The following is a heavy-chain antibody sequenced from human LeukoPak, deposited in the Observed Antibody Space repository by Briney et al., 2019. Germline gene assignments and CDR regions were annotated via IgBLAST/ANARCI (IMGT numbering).Heavy chain of an antibody. V-gene: IGHV3-11*06. Sequence: GGSLRLSCVASGFTVSDSYMTWVRQAPGKGLEWPSYISGNSGDTNYADSVRGRFTISRDNAKNSLYLQMNSLRVEDTAVYYCARDPRTVRIWGQGTLVTVSS. CDR2: ISGNSGDT. CDR3: ARDPRTVRI. D-gene: IGHD1-1*01. CDR1: GFTVSDSY. J-gene: IGHJ4*02.